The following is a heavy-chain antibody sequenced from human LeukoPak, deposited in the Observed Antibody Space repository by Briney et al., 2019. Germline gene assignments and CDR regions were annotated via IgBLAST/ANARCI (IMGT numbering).Heavy chain of an antibody. Sequence: GASVKVSCKESGGTFSSYAISWVRQAPGQGLEWMGGIIPIFGTANYAQKFQGRVTITADESTSTAYMELSSLRSEDTAVYYCARTLGYCSSTSCFHLRYYYYGMDVWGQGTTVTVSS. CDR3: ARTLGYCSSTSCFHLRYYYYGMDV. J-gene: IGHJ6*02. CDR1: GGTFSSYA. CDR2: IIPIFGTA. D-gene: IGHD2-2*01. V-gene: IGHV1-69*13.